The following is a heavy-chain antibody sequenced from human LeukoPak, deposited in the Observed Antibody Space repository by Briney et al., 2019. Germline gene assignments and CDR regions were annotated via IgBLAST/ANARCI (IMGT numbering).Heavy chain of an antibody. J-gene: IGHJ5*02. Sequence: GGSLRLSCAASGFTFSSYEMNWVRKAPGKGLGWVSYISSSGSTIYYADSVKGRFTISRDNAKNSLYLQMNSLRAEDTAVYYCASPNNWFDPWGQGTLVTVSS. V-gene: IGHV3-48*03. CDR2: ISSSGSTI. CDR3: ASPNNWFDP. CDR1: GFTFSSYE.